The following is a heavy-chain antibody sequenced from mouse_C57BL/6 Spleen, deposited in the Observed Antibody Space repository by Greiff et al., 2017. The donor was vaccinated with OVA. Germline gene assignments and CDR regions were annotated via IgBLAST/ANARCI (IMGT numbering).Heavy chain of an antibody. D-gene: IGHD1-1*01. V-gene: IGHV1-18*01. J-gene: IGHJ3*01. CDR1: GYTFTDYN. CDR2: INPNNGGT. Sequence: VQLKESGPELVKPGASVKIPCKASGYTFTDYNMDWVKQSHGKSLEWIGDINPNNGGTIYNQKFKGKATLTVDKSSSTAYMELRSLTSEDTAVYYCARDYYYGRSYGFAYWGQGTLVTVSA. CDR3: ARDYYYGRSYGFAY.